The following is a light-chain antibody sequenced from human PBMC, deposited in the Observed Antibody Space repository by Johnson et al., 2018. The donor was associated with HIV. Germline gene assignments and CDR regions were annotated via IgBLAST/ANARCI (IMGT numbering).Light chain of an antibody. V-gene: IGLV1-51*01. CDR2: DNN. J-gene: IGLJ1*01. Sequence: QSVLTQPPSVSAAPGQKVTISCSGSTSKIGNNYVSWYQHLPGAAPKLLIYDNNNRPSGIPDRFSGSKSGASATLDITGLQTGDEATYYCGTWDNSLNVYVFGTGTKVTVL. CDR3: GTWDNSLNVYV. CDR1: TSKIGNNY.